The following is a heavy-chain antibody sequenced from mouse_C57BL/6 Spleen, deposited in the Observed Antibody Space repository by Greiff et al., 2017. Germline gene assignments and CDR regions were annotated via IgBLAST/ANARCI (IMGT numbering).Heavy chain of an antibody. CDR1: GYTFTSYW. J-gene: IGHJ1*03. V-gene: IGHV1-59*01. D-gene: IGHD1-1*01. CDR3: ARSHYGSPYWYFDV. Sequence: QVQLQQPGAELVRPGTSVKLSCRASGYTFTSYWMHWVKQRPGQGLEWIGVIDPSDSYTNYNQKFKGKATLTVDTSSSTAYMQLSSLTSEDSAVYYCARSHYGSPYWYFDVWGTGTTVTVSS. CDR2: IDPSDSYT.